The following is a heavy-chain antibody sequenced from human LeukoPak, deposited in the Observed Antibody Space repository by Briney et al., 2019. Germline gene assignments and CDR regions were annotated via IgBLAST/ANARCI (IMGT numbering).Heavy chain of an antibody. V-gene: IGHV4-61*02. D-gene: IGHD3-16*01. CDR3: ARGGYYYYYMDV. CDR2: IYTSGST. J-gene: IGHJ6*03. Sequence: SETLSLTCTVSGGSISSGSYYWSWIRQPAGKGLEWIGRIYTSGSTNYNPSLKSRVTMSVDTSKNQFSLKLSSVTAADTAVYYCARGGYYYYYMDVWGKGTTVTVSS. CDR1: GGSISSGSYY.